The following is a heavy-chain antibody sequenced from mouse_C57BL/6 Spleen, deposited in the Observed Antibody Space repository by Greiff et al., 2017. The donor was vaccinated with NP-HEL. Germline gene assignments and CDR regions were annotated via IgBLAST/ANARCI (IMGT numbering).Heavy chain of an antibody. Sequence: EVQLVESGGGLVQPGGSLSLSCAASGFTFTDYYMSWVRQPPGKALEWLGFIRNKANGYTTEYSASVKGRFTISRDNSQSILYLQMNALRAEDSATYYCARFNDYDGDFDYWGQGTTLTVSS. CDR1: GFTFTDYY. D-gene: IGHD2-4*01. CDR3: ARFNDYDGDFDY. J-gene: IGHJ2*01. V-gene: IGHV7-3*01. CDR2: IRNKANGYTT.